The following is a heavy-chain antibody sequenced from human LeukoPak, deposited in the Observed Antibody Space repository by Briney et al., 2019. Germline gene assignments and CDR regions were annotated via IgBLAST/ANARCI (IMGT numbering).Heavy chain of an antibody. J-gene: IGHJ5*02. Sequence: GSLRLSCAASGFTFSSYAMIWVRQAPGKGLEWVSSITDSGGATYYADSVKGRFSISRDNSKNTVYLQMNSPRAEDTAVYYCAKGAIFGVIIPFDPWGQGTLVTVSS. D-gene: IGHD3-3*01. CDR2: ITDSGGAT. V-gene: IGHV3-23*01. CDR1: GFTFSSYA. CDR3: AKGAIFGVIIPFDP.